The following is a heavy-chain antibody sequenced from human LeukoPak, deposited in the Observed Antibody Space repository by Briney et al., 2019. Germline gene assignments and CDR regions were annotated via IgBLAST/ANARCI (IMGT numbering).Heavy chain of an antibody. CDR3: ATGYCSSTSCYHNDAFDI. V-gene: IGHV1-2*02. CDR1: GYTFTGYY. J-gene: IGHJ3*02. Sequence: GASVKVSCKASGYTFTGYYMHWVRQAPGQGLEWMGWINPNSGGTNYAQKFQGRVTMTRDTSISTACMELSRLRSDDTAVYYCATGYCSSTSCYHNDAFDIWGQGTMVTVSS. D-gene: IGHD2-2*01. CDR2: INPNSGGT.